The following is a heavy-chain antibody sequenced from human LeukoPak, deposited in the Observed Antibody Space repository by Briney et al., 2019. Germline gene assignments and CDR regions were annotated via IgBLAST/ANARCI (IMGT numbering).Heavy chain of an antibody. Sequence: GGSLRLSCAASGFTFNKAWMSWVRQTPGKGLEWVGRIKSKTDGGTTDYAAPVKGRFTISRDDSENTLYLQMNSLKTEDTAMYYCTAGTGYSDFDYWGQGTLVTVSS. V-gene: IGHV3-15*01. CDR3: TAGTGYSDFDY. CDR2: IKSKTDGGTT. J-gene: IGHJ4*02. CDR1: GFTFNKAW. D-gene: IGHD3/OR15-3a*01.